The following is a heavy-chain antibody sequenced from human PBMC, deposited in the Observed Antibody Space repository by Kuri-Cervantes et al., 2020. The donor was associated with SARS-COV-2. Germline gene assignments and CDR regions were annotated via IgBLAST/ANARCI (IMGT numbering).Heavy chain of an antibody. Sequence: GGSLRLSCATSGFTVSSNYMSWVRQAPGKGLEWVSVIYSGGSTYYADSVKGRCTISRDNSKNTLYLQMNSLRAEDTAVYYCARGWGSSWPYYFDYWGQGTLVTVSS. CDR1: GFTVSSNY. D-gene: IGHD6-13*01. V-gene: IGHV3-66*01. J-gene: IGHJ4*02. CDR2: IYSGGST. CDR3: ARGWGSSWPYYFDY.